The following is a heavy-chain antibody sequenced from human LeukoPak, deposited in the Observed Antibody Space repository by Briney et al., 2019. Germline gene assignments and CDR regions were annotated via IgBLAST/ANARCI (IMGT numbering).Heavy chain of an antibody. J-gene: IGHJ4*02. CDR1: GFIFRNYG. Sequence: PGGSLRLSCEVSGFIFRNYGMHWVRRTPGKGLEWVANIRQDGSDKYYVDSVKGRFTISRDNAKNSLYLQMNSLRAEDTALYYCARVFGSGAFLYYFDYWGQGTLVTVSS. D-gene: IGHD2-15*01. V-gene: IGHV3-7*03. CDR2: IRQDGSDK. CDR3: ARVFGSGAFLYYFDY.